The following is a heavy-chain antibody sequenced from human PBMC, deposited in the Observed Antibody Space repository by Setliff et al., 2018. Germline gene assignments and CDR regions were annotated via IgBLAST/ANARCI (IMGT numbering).Heavy chain of an antibody. CDR1: GGSFSNHH. D-gene: IGHD6-6*01. J-gene: IGHJ5*02. V-gene: IGHV4-34*01. Sequence: TLSLTCAVSGGSFSNHHWTWIRQSPEKGLEWIGEINHRGSTNYNPSLKSRVTISIDTSRDQFSLKLISMIAADTAVYYCARGRNIAARLLDPWGQGTLVTVSS. CDR3: ARGRNIAARLLDP. CDR2: INHRGST.